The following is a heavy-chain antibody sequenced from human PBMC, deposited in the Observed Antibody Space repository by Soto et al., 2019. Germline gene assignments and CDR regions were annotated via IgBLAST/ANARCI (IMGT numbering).Heavy chain of an antibody. CDR2: IVVGSGNT. J-gene: IGHJ6*02. CDR3: AAGSGYCTNGVCYRGGYYYGMDV. D-gene: IGHD2-8*01. Sequence: SVKVSCKASGFTFTSSAVQWVRQARGQRLEWIGWIVVGSGNTNYAQKFQEGVTITRDMSTSTAYMELSSLRSEDTAVYYCAAGSGYCTNGVCYRGGYYYGMDVWGQGTTVTV. CDR1: GFTFTSSA. V-gene: IGHV1-58*01.